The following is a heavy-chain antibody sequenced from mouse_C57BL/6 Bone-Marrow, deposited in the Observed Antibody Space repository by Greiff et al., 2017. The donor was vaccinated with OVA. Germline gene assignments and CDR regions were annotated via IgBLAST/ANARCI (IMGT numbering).Heavy chain of an antibody. J-gene: IGHJ3*01. CDR1: GYSITSGYD. V-gene: IGHV3-1*01. CDR2: ISYSGST. CDR3: ARDSQGFAY. Sequence: DVQLQESGPGMVKPSQSLSLTCTVTGYSITSGYDWHWIRHFPGNKLEWMGYISYSGSTNYNPSLKRRISITHDTSKNHFFLKLNSVTTEDTATYYCARDSQGFAYWGQGTLVTVSA.